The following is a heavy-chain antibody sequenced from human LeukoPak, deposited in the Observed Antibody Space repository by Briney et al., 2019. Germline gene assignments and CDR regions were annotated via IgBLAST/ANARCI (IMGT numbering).Heavy chain of an antibody. CDR3: ARVGRSGYYPGPNWFDP. D-gene: IGHD3-22*01. CDR2: IIPIFGTA. V-gene: IGHV1-69*13. J-gene: IGHJ5*02. Sequence: SVKVSCKASGGTFSSYAISWVRQAPGQGLEWMGGIIPIFGTANYAQKFQGRVTITADESTSTAYMELSGLRSEDTAVYYCARVGRSGYYPGPNWFDPWGQGTLVTVSS. CDR1: GGTFSSYA.